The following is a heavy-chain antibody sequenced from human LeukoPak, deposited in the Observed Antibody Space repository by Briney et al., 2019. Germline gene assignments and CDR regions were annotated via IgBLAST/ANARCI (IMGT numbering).Heavy chain of an antibody. D-gene: IGHD5-24*01. Sequence: SVKVSCKSSGGTFSIYAISWVRQAPGQGLEWVGGIIPIFGTANYAQKFQGRVTITTDESTSTAYMELSSLRSEDTAVYYCAGCPRDAPTNYYYYYYMDVWGKGTTVTVSS. J-gene: IGHJ6*03. CDR2: IIPIFGTA. CDR3: AGCPRDAPTNYYYYYYMDV. V-gene: IGHV1-69*05. CDR1: GGTFSIYA.